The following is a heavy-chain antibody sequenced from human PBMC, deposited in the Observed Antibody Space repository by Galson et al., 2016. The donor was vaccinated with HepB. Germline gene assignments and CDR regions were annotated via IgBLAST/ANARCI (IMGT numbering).Heavy chain of an antibody. J-gene: IGHJ3*02. CDR1: GFNFNNYA. V-gene: IGHV3-23*01. CDR2: ISGSGATT. D-gene: IGHD6-19*01. Sequence: SLRLSCAASGFNFNNYAMSWVRQAPRKGLEWVSTISGSGATTYYEDSLKGRFTISRDDSQSTLHLQMNSLRVEDTAVYYCARMRYSSGWLDGFDIWGQGIMVTVSS. CDR3: ARMRYSSGWLDGFDI.